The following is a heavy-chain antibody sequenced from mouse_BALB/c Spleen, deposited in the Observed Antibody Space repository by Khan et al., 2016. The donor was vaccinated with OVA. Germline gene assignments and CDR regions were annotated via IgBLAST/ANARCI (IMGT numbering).Heavy chain of an antibody. J-gene: IGHJ1*01. V-gene: IGHV3-1*02. CDR3: ARGDGNYCYIDD. CDR1: GYSITSGYS. CDR2: IHYSGST. D-gene: IGHD2-1*01. Sequence: EVQLQEAGPDLVKPSQSLSLTCTVTGYSITSGYSWHWIRQFPGNKLEWMGYIHYSGSTNYNPSLKSRISITRDTSKNQFFLQLNSVTTEDTATYNSARGDGNYCYIDDWGAGTTVTVSS.